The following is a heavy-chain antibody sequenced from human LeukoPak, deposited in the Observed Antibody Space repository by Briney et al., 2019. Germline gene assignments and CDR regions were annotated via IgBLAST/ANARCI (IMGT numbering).Heavy chain of an antibody. D-gene: IGHD3/OR15-3a*01. CDR1: GYTFTSYG. CDR2: ISAYNGNT. V-gene: IGHV1-18*01. Sequence: ASVKVSCKASGYTFTSYGISWVRQAPGQGLEWMGWISAYNGNTNYAQKLQGRVTMTTDTSTSTAYMELRSLRSDDTAVYYCARGGDLSGPVSAGYYTGYFDYWGQGTLVTVSS. J-gene: IGHJ4*02. CDR3: ARGGDLSGPVSAGYYTGYFDY.